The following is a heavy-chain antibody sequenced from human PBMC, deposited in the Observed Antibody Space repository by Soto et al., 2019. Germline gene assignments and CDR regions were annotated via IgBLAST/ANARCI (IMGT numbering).Heavy chain of an antibody. CDR2: ISSSSSTI. CDR1: GFTFSSYS. V-gene: IGHV3-48*02. Sequence: PGGSLRLSCAASGFTFSSYSMNWVRQAPGKGLEWVSYISSSSSTIYYADSVKGRFTISRDNAKNSLYLQMNSLRDEDTAVYYCAKSVNYYDSSGYVDYWGQGTLVTVSS. CDR3: AKSVNYYDSSGYVDY. J-gene: IGHJ4*02. D-gene: IGHD3-22*01.